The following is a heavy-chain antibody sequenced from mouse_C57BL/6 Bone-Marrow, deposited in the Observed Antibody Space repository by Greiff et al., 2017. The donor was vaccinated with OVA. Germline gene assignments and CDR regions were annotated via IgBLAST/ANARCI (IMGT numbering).Heavy chain of an antibody. CDR2: IDPSDSYT. CDR1: GYTFTSYW. Sequence: VQLQQPGAELVRPGTSVELSCKASGYTFTSYWMHWVKQRPGQGLEWIGVIDPSDSYTNYNQKFKGKATLTVDTSSSTAYMQLSSLTSEDSAVYYCARSLRADFDYWGQGTTLTVSS. D-gene: IGHD6-1*01. V-gene: IGHV1-59*01. CDR3: ARSLRADFDY. J-gene: IGHJ2*01.